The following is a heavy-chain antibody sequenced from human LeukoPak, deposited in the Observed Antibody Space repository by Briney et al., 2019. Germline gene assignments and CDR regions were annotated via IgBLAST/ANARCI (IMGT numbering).Heavy chain of an antibody. D-gene: IGHD6-13*01. CDR3: AKESGGLFFGSWYDLPDESDYYYGMDV. V-gene: IGHV3-23*01. CDR2: ISGSGGST. CDR1: GFTFSSYA. Sequence: GGSLRLSCAASGFTFSSYAMSWVRQAPGKGLEWVSAISGSGGSTYYADSVKGRFTISRDNSKNTLYLQMNSLRAEDTAVYYCAKESGGLFFGSWYDLPDESDYYYGMDVWGQGTTVTVSS. J-gene: IGHJ6*02.